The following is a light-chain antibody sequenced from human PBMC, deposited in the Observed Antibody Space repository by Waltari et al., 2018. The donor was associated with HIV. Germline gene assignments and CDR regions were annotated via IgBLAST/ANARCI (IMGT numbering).Light chain of an antibody. CDR1: QPVSSSH. CDR2: GAS. V-gene: IGKV3-20*01. J-gene: IGKJ1*01. CDR3: HQYGSSPET. Sequence: DTALTQSPGTLSLSPGEAAILSCRTSQPVSSSHLGWYQQKPGQAPRLLVYGASTRAAGIPDRFSGSGSGADFTLSISRLEPEDFAVYYCHQYGSSPETFSQGTKV.